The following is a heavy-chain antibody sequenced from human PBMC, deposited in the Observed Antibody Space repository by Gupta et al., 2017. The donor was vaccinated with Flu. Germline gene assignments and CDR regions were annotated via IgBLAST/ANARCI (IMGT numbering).Heavy chain of an antibody. CDR1: GFTFRNAW. Sequence: EVQLVESGGGLVKPGGSLRLSCAASGFTFRNAWMSWVRQAPGKGLEWVGRIKSKTDGGTTDYAAPVKGRFTIARDDSKNTLYLQMNSLKTEDTAVYYCTTDPGNWNYYGMDVWGQGTTGTV. CDR2: IKSKTDGGTT. V-gene: IGHV3-15*01. J-gene: IGHJ6*02. D-gene: IGHD1-20*01. CDR3: TTDPGNWNYYGMDV.